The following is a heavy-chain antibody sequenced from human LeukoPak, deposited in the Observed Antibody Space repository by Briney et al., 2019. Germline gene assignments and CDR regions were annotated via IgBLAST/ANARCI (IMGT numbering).Heavy chain of an antibody. V-gene: IGHV4-61*01. CDR1: GGSISSSSYY. Sequence: SETLSLTCTVSGGSISSSSYYWSWIRQPPGKGLEWIGYIYYSGSTNYNPSLKSRVTISVDTSKNQFSLKLSSVTAADTAVYYCARGNDFWSGYLDYWGQGTLVTVSS. CDR2: IYYSGST. J-gene: IGHJ4*02. D-gene: IGHD3-3*01. CDR3: ARGNDFWSGYLDY.